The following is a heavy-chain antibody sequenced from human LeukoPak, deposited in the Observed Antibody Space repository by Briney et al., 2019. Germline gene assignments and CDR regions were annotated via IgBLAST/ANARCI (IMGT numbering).Heavy chain of an antibody. Sequence: PSETLSLTCTVSGDSISSGTYYWGWIRQPPGKGLEWIGEINHSGSTNYNPSLKSRVTISVDTSKNQFSLKLSSVTAADTAVYYCARGRRAYYDILTGYSSTVDYWGQGTLVTVSS. CDR2: INHSGST. D-gene: IGHD3-9*01. J-gene: IGHJ4*02. V-gene: IGHV4-39*07. CDR1: GDSISSGTYY. CDR3: ARGRRAYYDILTGYSSTVDY.